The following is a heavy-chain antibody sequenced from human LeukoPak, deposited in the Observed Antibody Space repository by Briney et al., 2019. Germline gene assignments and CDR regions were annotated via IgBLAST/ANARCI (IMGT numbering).Heavy chain of an antibody. CDR3: ARQGLTGRDFDS. J-gene: IGHJ4*02. V-gene: IGHV4-34*01. CDR2: INHSGSA. Sequence: SETLSLTCAVYGGSFSGYYWSWIRQAPGKGLEWIGEINHSGSANYNPSLKSPVTISVDTSKNHFSLKLSSVTAADTAVYYCARQGLTGRDFDSWGQGTLVTVSS. CDR1: GGSFSGYY. D-gene: IGHD6-19*01.